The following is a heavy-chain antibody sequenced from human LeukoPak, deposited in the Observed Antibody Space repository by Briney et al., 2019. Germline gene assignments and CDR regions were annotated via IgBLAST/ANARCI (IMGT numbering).Heavy chain of an antibody. Sequence: SETLSLTCTVSGGSISIYYWSWIRQTPGKGLEWIGYIHHSGSTNYNPSLKSRVTISLDTSKNRFSLNLRSVTDADTAVYYCARRYFGTGSRWSRYYFDLWGQGPLVTVSS. CDR3: ARRYFGTGSRWSRYYFDL. CDR1: GGSISIYY. CDR2: IHHSGST. D-gene: IGHD3-10*01. J-gene: IGHJ4*02. V-gene: IGHV4-59*08.